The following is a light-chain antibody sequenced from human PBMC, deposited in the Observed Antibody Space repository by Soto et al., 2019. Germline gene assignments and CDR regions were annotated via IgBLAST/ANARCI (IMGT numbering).Light chain of an antibody. J-gene: IGLJ1*01. CDR2: ANN. CDR3: QSHDSSRSGPSV. V-gene: IGLV1-40*01. Sequence: QSVLTQPPSVSGAPGQRVTISCTGSSSNIGAGYDVHWYQQLPGTAPKLLIYANNNRPSGVPDRFSGSKSGTSASLAITGLQAEDEADYYCQSHDSSRSGPSVFGTGTKVTVL. CDR1: SSNIGAGYD.